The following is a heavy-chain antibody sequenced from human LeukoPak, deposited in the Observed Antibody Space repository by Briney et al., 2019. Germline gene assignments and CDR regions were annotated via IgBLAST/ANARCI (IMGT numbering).Heavy chain of an antibody. CDR1: GFSLSNYA. J-gene: IGHJ4*02. Sequence: PGGSLRLSCVVSGFSLSNYAMSWVRQAPGKGLEWVSSISANGGGTYYADSVKGRFTVSRDNSQNTLYLQMNSLRAEDTAVYYCAKATKSIVVDNYFDYWGQGALVTVSS. D-gene: IGHD3-22*01. CDR2: ISANGGGT. V-gene: IGHV3-23*01. CDR3: AKATKSIVVDNYFDY.